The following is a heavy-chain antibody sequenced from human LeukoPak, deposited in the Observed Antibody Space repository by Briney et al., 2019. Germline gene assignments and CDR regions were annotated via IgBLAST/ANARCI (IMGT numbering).Heavy chain of an antibody. CDR3: ARGVPIYSSGYYSTGNWFDP. D-gene: IGHD3-22*01. J-gene: IGHJ5*02. Sequence: KPSETLSLTCAVYGGSFSGYYWSWIRQPPGKGLEWIGEINHSGSTNYNPSLKSRVTISVDTSKNRFSLKLSSVTAADTAVYYCARGVPIYSSGYYSTGNWFDPWGQGTLVTVSS. CDR2: INHSGST. CDR1: GGSFSGYY. V-gene: IGHV4-34*01.